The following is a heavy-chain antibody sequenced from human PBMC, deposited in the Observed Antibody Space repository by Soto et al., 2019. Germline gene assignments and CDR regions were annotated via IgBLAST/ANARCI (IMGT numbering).Heavy chain of an antibody. D-gene: IGHD3-22*01. V-gene: IGHV3-30*18. CDR3: AKDSNTYYYDSSGYVRTPSFDY. CDR2: ISYDGINK. J-gene: IGHJ4*02. Sequence: PGGSLRLSCAASGFTFSSYGMHWVRLAPGKGLEWVAVISYDGINKYYADSVKGRFTISRDNSKNTLYLQMNSLRAEDTAVYYCAKDSNTYYYDSSGYVRTPSFDYWGQGT. CDR1: GFTFSSYG.